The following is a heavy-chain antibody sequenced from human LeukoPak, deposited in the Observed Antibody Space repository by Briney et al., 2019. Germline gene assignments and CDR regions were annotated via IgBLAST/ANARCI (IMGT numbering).Heavy chain of an antibody. J-gene: IGHJ4*02. CDR2: INSDGSNR. V-gene: IGHV3-74*01. CDR3: AMQWLSPFDS. D-gene: IGHD6-19*01. CDR1: GFTFSSNW. Sequence: PGGSLRLSCAASGFTFSSNWMHWVRQAPGKGLVWVARINSDGSNRNYADSVKGRFTISRDIAKNTLYLLMNSLRAEDTAVYYCAMQWLSPFDSWGQGTLVTVSS.